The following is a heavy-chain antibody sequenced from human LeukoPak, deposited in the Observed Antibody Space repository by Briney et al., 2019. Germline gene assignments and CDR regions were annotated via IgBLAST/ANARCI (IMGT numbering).Heavy chain of an antibody. CDR1: GVSINTYY. D-gene: IGHD2-2*01. J-gene: IGHJ4*02. Sequence: SETLSLTCTVSGVSINTYYASWIRQAPGKGLEFIGFIYNGGNTYYNPSLKSRVTISVDTSKNQFSLKLSSVTAADTAVYYCARHWGYCSSTSCYGVVFDYWGQGTLVTVSS. CDR3: ARHWGYCSSTSCYGVVFDY. V-gene: IGHV4-59*08. CDR2: IYNGGNT.